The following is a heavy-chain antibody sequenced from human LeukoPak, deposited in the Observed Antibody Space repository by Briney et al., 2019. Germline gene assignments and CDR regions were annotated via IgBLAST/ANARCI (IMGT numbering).Heavy chain of an antibody. D-gene: IGHD3-22*01. CDR3: ARASCYDSSGYLKDYFDY. CDR2: TRNKANSYTT. Sequence: GGSLRLSCAVSGFTFSDHYIDWVRQAPGKGLEWVGRTRNKANSYTTEYAASVKGRFTISRDDSKNSLYLQMNSLKTEDTAVYYCARASCYDSSGYLKDYFDYWGQGTRVTVSS. CDR1: GFTFSDHY. J-gene: IGHJ4*02. V-gene: IGHV3-72*01.